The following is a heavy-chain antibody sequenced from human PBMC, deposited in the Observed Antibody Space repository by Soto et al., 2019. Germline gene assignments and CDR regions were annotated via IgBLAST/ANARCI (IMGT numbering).Heavy chain of an antibody. Sequence: QITLKESGPTLVKPTQTLTLTCTFSGFSLSTSGVGVGWIRQPPGKALEWLAVIYWNDDKRYSPSLKSRLTITKDTYKNQVVITMTNMHPEDTATYCCAQGGDNDYGSGRYFVYWGQGTLVTVSS. D-gene: IGHD3-10*01. V-gene: IGHV2-5*01. CDR1: GFSLSTSGVG. CDR3: AQGGDNDYGSGRYFVY. CDR2: IYWNDDK. J-gene: IGHJ4*02.